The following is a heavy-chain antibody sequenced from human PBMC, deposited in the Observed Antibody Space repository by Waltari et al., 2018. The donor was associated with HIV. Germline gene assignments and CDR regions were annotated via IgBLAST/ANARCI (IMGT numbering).Heavy chain of an antibody. CDR1: GYTFTNYW. CDR2: IYPFDSDT. V-gene: IGHV5-51*03. Sequence: EVQLVQSGAEVRKSGESLKISCKASGYTFTNYWIAWVRQMSGEGLEWMGIIYPFDSDTRYNPSFEGQITISVDKSLASAYLEWSNLNASDAAIYYCARLFYYDTTGYINNAFDIWGQGTVDTVS. CDR3: ARLFYYDTTGYINNAFDI. D-gene: IGHD3-22*01. J-gene: IGHJ3*02.